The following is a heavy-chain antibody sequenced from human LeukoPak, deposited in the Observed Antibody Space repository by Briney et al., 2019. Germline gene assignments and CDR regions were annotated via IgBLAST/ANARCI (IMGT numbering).Heavy chain of an antibody. D-gene: IGHD5-18*01. CDR3: ARAGGGYSSGWGAFDI. J-gene: IGHJ3*02. CDR2: INPASGGT. Sequence: ASMKVSCKASGYTFTAYYIHWVRQAPGQGLEWMGWINPASGGTSYAQKFQGRVTMTSDTSISTAYMELSRLRPDATAAYFCARAGGGYSSGWGAFDIWGQGTMVTVSS. CDR1: GYTFTAYY. V-gene: IGHV1-2*02.